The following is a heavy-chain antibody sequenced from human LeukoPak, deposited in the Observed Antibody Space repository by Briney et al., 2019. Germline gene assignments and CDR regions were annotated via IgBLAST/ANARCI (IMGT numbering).Heavy chain of an antibody. D-gene: IGHD5-18*01. V-gene: IGHV4-59*08. CDR1: GGSISSYY. CDR2: IYYSGST. J-gene: IGHJ4*02. CDR3: ARHYSPTAMVGFDY. Sequence: PSETLSLTCTVSGGSISSYYWSWIRQPPGKGLEWIGYIYYSGSTNYTPSLKSRVTISVDTSKNQFSLKLSSVTAADTAVYYCARHYSPTAMVGFDYWGQGTLVTVSS.